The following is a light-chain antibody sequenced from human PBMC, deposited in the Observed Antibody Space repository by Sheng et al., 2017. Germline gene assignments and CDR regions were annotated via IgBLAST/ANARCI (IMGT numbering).Light chain of an antibody. CDR1: QSLLYSNGYNY. J-gene: IGKJ1*01. V-gene: IGKV2-28*01. CDR3: MQGTHWPWT. CDR2: LGS. Sequence: DIVMTQSPLSLPVTPGEPASISCRSSQSLLYSNGYNYLDWYLQKPGQSPQLLIYLGSNRASGVPDRFSGSGSGTDFTLKISRVEAEDVGVYYCMQGTHWPWTFGQGTKVEIK.